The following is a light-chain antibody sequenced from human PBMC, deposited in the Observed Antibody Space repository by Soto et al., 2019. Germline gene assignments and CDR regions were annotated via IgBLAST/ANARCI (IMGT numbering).Light chain of an antibody. CDR3: QQFDNSPWT. Sequence: EIVLTQTPGTLSLSPGERATLSCRASQTVSSTYLAWYQHKPGQAPRLLIYGASSRATDIPDRFSGSGSGTDFTLTIARLEPEDFAVYYCQQFDNSPWTFGQGTKVDI. CDR1: QTVSSTY. J-gene: IGKJ1*01. CDR2: GAS. V-gene: IGKV3-20*01.